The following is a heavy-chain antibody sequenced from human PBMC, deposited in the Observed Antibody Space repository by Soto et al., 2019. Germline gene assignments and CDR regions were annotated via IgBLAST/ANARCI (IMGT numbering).Heavy chain of an antibody. J-gene: IGHJ6*02. V-gene: IGHV3-53*01. D-gene: IGHD3-22*01. Sequence: LRLSCAASGFTVSSNYMSWVRQAPGKGLEWVSVIYSGGSTYYADSVKGRFTISRDNSKNTLYLQMNSLRAEDTAVYYCARGLDDSSGYYSYGMDVWGQGTTVTV. CDR3: ARGLDDSSGYYSYGMDV. CDR2: IYSGGST. CDR1: GFTVSSNY.